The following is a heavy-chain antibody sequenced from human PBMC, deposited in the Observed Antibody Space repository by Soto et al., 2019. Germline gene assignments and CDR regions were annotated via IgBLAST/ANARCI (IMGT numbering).Heavy chain of an antibody. CDR2: ISAYNGNT. J-gene: IGHJ6*02. CDR3: ARDELNYYGSGIFEWLYGMDV. Sequence: QVQLVQSGAEVKKPGASVKVSCKASGYTFTSYGISWVRQAPGQGLEWMGWISAYNGNTNYAQKLQCRVTMTTDTSTSTAYMELRSLRSDDTAVYYCARDELNYYGSGIFEWLYGMDVWGQGTTVTVSS. CDR1: GYTFTSYG. D-gene: IGHD3-10*01. V-gene: IGHV1-18*01.